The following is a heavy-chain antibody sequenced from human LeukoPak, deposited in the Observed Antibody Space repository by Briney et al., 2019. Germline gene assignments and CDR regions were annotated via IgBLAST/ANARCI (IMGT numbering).Heavy chain of an antibody. Sequence: GESLKVSCKGSGYSFTNYWIAWVRQMPGRGLEWMVIINPSDSDTRYSPSFQGQVTISADKSISTAYLQWSSLKASDSAMYYCARAWNFDYWGQGTLVTVSS. D-gene: IGHD1-1*01. V-gene: IGHV5-51*01. CDR1: GYSFTNYW. CDR3: ARAWNFDY. J-gene: IGHJ4*02. CDR2: INPSDSDT.